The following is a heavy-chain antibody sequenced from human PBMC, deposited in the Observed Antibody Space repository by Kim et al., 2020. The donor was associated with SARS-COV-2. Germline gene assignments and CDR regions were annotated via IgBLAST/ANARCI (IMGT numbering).Heavy chain of an antibody. J-gene: IGHJ5*01. D-gene: IGHD1-1*01. CDR3: ARRSTIGFDF. V-gene: IGHV4-4*02. Sequence: SETLSLTCTVSNDSIYTRNWWSWVRQPPGKGLEWIGEIFYSGATTYSPSLKSRLIISVEKSKNQFYLRLNSVTAADTAVYYCARRSTIGFDFWGLGILVTVSS. CDR1: NDSIYTRNW. CDR2: IFYSGAT.